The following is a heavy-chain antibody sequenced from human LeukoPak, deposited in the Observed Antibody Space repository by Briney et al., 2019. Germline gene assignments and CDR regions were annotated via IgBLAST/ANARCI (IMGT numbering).Heavy chain of an antibody. Sequence: GGSLRLSCAASGFTFDDYAMHWVRQAPGKGLEWVSGISWNSGSIGYADSVKGRFTMSRDNAKNSLYLQMNSLRAEDTALYYCAKGLLRYYYYGMDVWGQGTTVTVSS. CDR3: AKGLLRYYYYGMDV. J-gene: IGHJ6*02. V-gene: IGHV3-9*01. D-gene: IGHD2-21*01. CDR1: GFTFDDYA. CDR2: ISWNSGSI.